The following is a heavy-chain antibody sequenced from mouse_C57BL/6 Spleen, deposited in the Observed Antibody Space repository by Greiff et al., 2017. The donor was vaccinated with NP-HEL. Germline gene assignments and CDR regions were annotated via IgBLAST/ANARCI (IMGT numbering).Heavy chain of an antibody. CDR2: INPNNGGT. J-gene: IGHJ1*03. Sequence: VQLQQSGPELVKPGASVKMSCKASGYTFTDYNMHWVKQSHGKSLEWIGYINPNNGGTSYNQKFKGKATLTVNKSSSTAYMELRSLTSEDSAVYYCARMRYYGPWYFDVWGTGTTVTVSS. D-gene: IGHD1-2*01. CDR1: GYTFTDYN. V-gene: IGHV1-22*01. CDR3: ARMRYYGPWYFDV.